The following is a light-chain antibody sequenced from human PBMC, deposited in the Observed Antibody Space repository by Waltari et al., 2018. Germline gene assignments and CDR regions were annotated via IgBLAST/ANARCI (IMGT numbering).Light chain of an antibody. CDR2: AAS. J-gene: IGKJ4*01. V-gene: IGKV1-8*01. CDR3: QQYFSYPLT. CDR1: EGITSY. Sequence: AIRMTQSPSSFSASTGDRVTITCRANEGITSYLAWYQQKPGKAPQLRIYAASTLHSGVPSMFSCSGSGTDFTLTISCLQSEDFATYYCQQYFSYPLTFGGGTKVEIK.